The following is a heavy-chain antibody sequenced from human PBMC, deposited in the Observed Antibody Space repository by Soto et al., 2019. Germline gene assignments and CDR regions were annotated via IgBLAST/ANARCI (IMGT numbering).Heavy chain of an antibody. CDR3: AKDQGGFLEWLLPYYGMDV. V-gene: IGHV3-23*01. J-gene: IGHJ6*02. D-gene: IGHD3-3*01. CDR1: GFTFSTYA. CDR2: ISGSGGST. Sequence: PGGSLRLSCTASGFTFSTYAMTWVRQAPGKGLEWVSAISGSGGSTYYADSVKGRFTISRDNSKNTLYLQMNSLRAEDTAVYYCAKDQGGFLEWLLPYYGMDVWGQGTTVTVSS.